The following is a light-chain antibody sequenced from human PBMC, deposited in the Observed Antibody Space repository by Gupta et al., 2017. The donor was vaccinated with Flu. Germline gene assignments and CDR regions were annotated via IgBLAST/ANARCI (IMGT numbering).Light chain of an antibody. J-gene: IGKJ2*01. Sequence: PSSLSASVGDRVTITCRASQSISSYLNWYQQKPGKAPKLLIYAASSLQSGVPSRFSGSGSGTDFTLTISSLQPEDFATYYCQQSDSTWYTFGQGTKLEIK. CDR2: AAS. CDR1: QSISSY. V-gene: IGKV1-39*01. CDR3: QQSDSTWYT.